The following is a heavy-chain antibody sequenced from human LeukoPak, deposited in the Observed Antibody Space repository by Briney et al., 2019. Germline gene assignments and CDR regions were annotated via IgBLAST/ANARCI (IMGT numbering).Heavy chain of an antibody. CDR1: GFTFSSYS. V-gene: IGHV3-48*01. D-gene: IGHD3-10*01. Sequence: GGSLRLSCAASGFTFSSYSMNWVRQAPGKGLEWVSYISSSSSTIYYADSVKGRFTISRDNAKNSLYVQMNSLRVEDTGVYYCARAGFSFSDYYGSFFDYWGQGTLVTVSS. CDR2: ISSSSSTI. CDR3: ARAGFSFSDYYGSFFDY. J-gene: IGHJ4*02.